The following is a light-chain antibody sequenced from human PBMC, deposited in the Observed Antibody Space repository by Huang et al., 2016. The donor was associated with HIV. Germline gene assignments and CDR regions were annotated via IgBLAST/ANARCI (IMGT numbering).Light chain of an antibody. CDR1: QNITKS. V-gene: IGKV1-39*01. CDR2: TLS. Sequence: DIQMTQSPPSLSASVGDRVTFTCRADQNITKSLNWYQQKPGKATKLLIYTLSTLESGVPSRFSGSGSGSRFTLNIGNLQPEDFATYYCQQSFSVPRTFG. J-gene: IGKJ1*01. CDR3: QQSFSVPRT.